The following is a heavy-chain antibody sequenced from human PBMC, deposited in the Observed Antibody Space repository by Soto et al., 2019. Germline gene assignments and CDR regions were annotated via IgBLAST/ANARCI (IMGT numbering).Heavy chain of an antibody. V-gene: IGHV1-69*13. Sequence: ASVKVSCKASGGTFSSYAISWVRQAPGQGLEWMGGIIPIFGTANYAQKFQGRVTITADESTSTAYMELSSLRSEDTAVCYCASAGSSGFSDYWGQGTLVTVSS. CDR3: ASAGSSGFSDY. D-gene: IGHD3-22*01. J-gene: IGHJ4*02. CDR2: IIPIFGTA. CDR1: GGTFSSYA.